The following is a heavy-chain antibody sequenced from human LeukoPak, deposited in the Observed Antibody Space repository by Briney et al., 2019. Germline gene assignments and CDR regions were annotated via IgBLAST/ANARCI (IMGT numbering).Heavy chain of an antibody. CDR3: ARDLEGVAGTASAFDY. J-gene: IGHJ4*02. Sequence: GGSLRLSCAASGFTFSSYEMNWVRQAPGKGLEWVSYISSSGSTIYYADSVKGRFTISRDNAKNSLYPQMNSLRAEDTAVYYCARDLEGVAGTASAFDYWGQGTLVTVSS. D-gene: IGHD6-19*01. CDR2: ISSSGSTI. CDR1: GFTFSSYE. V-gene: IGHV3-48*03.